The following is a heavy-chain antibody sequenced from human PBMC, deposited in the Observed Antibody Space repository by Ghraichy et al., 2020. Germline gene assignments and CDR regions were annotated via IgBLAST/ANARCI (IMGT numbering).Heavy chain of an antibody. V-gene: IGHV1-24*01. J-gene: IGHJ6*02. CDR3: ATDYNRVWGVMAHYYYYGMDV. Sequence: ASVKVSCKVSGYTLTELSMHWVRQAPGKGLEWMGGFDPEDGETIYAQKFQGRVTMTEDTSTDTAYMELSSLRSEDTAVYYCATDYNRVWGVMAHYYYYGMDVWGQGTTVTVSS. CDR2: FDPEDGET. CDR1: GYTLTELS. D-gene: IGHD3-10*01.